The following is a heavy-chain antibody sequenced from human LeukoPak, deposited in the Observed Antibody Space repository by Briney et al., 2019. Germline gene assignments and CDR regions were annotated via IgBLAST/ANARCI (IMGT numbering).Heavy chain of an antibody. CDR2: IKQDGSEE. CDR1: GFIFSSYG. V-gene: IGHV3-7*03. J-gene: IGHJ4*02. Sequence: PGGSLRLSCAASGFIFSSYGMHWVRQAPGKGLEWVANIKQDGSEENYVGSVKGRFTISRDNAKNSLYLQMNSLRAEDTALYYCARTYSSGPKGYYFDYWGQGTLVTVSS. CDR3: ARTYSSGPKGYYFDY. D-gene: IGHD6-19*01.